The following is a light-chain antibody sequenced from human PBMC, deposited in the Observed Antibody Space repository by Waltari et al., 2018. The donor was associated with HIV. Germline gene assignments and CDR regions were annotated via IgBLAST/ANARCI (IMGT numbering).Light chain of an antibody. CDR3: QQRSNWPPT. J-gene: IGKJ4*01. CDR2: DTA. V-gene: IGKV3-11*01. CDR1: QSVDDS. Sequence: ENVLTPSPATLSLSPGERATLSCRAIQSVDDSLARYQQKPGQAPRLLIYDTAHRVTGIPARFSGSGSGTDFTLTISSLEPEDLAVYYCQQRSNWPPTFGGGTKVEI.